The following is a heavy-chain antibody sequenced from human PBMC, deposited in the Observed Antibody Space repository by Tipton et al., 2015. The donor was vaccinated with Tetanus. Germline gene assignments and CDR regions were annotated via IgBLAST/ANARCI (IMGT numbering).Heavy chain of an antibody. J-gene: IGHJ4*02. D-gene: IGHD6-13*01. CDR2: IYVTGAI. Sequence: LRLSCSVSGGSISNYYWNWIRQPAGKGLEWIGRIYVTGAINYSPALPSRVTMSVDTAKNQFSLRLSSLTAADTAVYYCAREVEAAGYDYWGQGTLVTVSS. CDR3: AREVEAAGYDY. CDR1: GGSISNYY. V-gene: IGHV4-4*07.